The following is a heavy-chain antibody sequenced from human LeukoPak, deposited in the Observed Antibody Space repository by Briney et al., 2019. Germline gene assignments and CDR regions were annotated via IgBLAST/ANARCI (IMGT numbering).Heavy chain of an antibody. Sequence: GGSLRLSCVASGFSFSNYAMTWVRQAPGKGLEWVSTITDSGARTYYADSVKGRFTISRANSQNTLDLQMNSLRVEDTAIYYCAKGVGTGMAYHNGMDVWGQGNRVTVSS. J-gene: IGHJ6*02. D-gene: IGHD5-18*01. V-gene: IGHV3-23*01. CDR1: GFSFSNYA. CDR2: ITDSGART. CDR3: AKGVGTGMAYHNGMDV.